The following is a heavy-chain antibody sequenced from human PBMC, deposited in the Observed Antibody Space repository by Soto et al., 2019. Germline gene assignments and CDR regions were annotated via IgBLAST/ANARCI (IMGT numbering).Heavy chain of an antibody. J-gene: IGHJ4*02. D-gene: IGHD4-4*01. Sequence: QVQLVQSGAAVKKPGASVKVSCKASGYTFLSCGISWVRQAPGQGLEWMGWISAYNGNTKYAQKLQGRVAMTTATSTSTADMELRSLRSDDAAVYDCARDEGKYSNYNIDYWGQGTLVTVS. CDR1: GYTFLSCG. V-gene: IGHV1-18*01. CDR3: ARDEGKYSNYNIDY. CDR2: ISAYNGNT.